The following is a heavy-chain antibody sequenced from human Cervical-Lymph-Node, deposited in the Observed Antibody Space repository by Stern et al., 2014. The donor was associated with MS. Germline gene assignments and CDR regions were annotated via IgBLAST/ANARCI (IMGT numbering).Heavy chain of an antibody. V-gene: IGHV1-18*01. CDR1: GYTFTYYD. Sequence: DQLVESGAEVKKPGASVNVSCKTSGYTFTYYDISWIRQAPGQGIEWVGWISPYNGNTNFVQKLQGRVAMTTDTSTSTAYMELRILRSDDTAVYYCARDDDYTRRAIDYWGQGTLVTVSS. J-gene: IGHJ4*02. CDR2: ISPYNGNT. CDR3: ARDDDYTRRAIDY. D-gene: IGHD4-11*01.